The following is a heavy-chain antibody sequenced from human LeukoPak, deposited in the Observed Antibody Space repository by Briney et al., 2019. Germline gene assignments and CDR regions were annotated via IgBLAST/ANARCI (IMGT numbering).Heavy chain of an antibody. CDR3: ARAGFTFSDYFGSFFDY. J-gene: IGHJ4*02. CDR2: IYISGSGST. Sequence: SETLSLTCTVSGGSISSYYWSWIRQPAGKGLEWIGRIYISGSGSTNYNPSLKSRVTMSVDTSKNQFSLKLSSVTAAGTAVYYCARAGFTFSDYFGSFFDYWGQGTLVTVSS. D-gene: IGHD3-10*01. CDR1: GGSISSYY. V-gene: IGHV4-4*07.